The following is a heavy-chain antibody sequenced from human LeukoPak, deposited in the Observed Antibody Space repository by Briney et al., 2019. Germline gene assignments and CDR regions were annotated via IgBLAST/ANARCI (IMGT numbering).Heavy chain of an antibody. J-gene: IGHJ3*02. CDR3: ATDGESGGYSFKHAFDI. CDR2: FDPEDGET. V-gene: IGHV1-24*01. CDR1: GYTLTELS. D-gene: IGHD5-18*01. Sequence: ASVKVSCKVSGYTLTELSMHWVRQAPGKGLEWMGGFDPEDGETIYAQKFQGRVTMTEDTSTDTAYMELSSLRSEDTAVYYCATDGESGGYSFKHAFDIWGQGTMVTVSS.